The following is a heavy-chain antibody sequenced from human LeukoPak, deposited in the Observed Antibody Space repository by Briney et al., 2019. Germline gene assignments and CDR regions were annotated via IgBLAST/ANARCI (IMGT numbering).Heavy chain of an antibody. J-gene: IGHJ6*02. CDR3: AKDKGDYGSESPYGMDV. V-gene: IGHV3-23*01. D-gene: IGHD3-10*01. CDR2: ISGSGGST. CDR1: GFTFSSYT. Sequence: TGGPLRLSCAASGFTFSSYTMTWVRQAPGKGLEWVSDISGSGGSTYYADSVKGRFTISRDNSKNTLYLQINSLRGEDTAVYYCAKDKGDYGSESPYGMDVWGQGTTVTVSS.